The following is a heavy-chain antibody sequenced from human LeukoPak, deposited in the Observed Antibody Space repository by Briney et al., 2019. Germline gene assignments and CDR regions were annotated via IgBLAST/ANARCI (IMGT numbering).Heavy chain of an antibody. J-gene: IGHJ4*02. V-gene: IGHV1-2*02. Sequence: GASVKVSCKASGYTFTGYYMHWVRQAPGQGLEWMGWINPNSGGTNYAQKFQGRVTMTRDTSISTAYMELSRLTSDDTAVYYCAQRTDSASYSEGWDQGTLVTVSS. CDR2: INPNSGGT. CDR3: AQRTDSASYSEG. D-gene: IGHD1-26*01. CDR1: GYTFTGYY.